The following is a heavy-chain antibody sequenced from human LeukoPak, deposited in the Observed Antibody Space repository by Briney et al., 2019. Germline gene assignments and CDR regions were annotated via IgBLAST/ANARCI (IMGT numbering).Heavy chain of an antibody. CDR3: ARLKVTRGCGGDCYWPYYFDY. J-gene: IGHJ4*02. CDR1: GFTFSNYW. CDR2: IKYDGSAT. Sequence: GGSLRLSCAASGFTFSNYWMHWIRQVPGKGLVWVSHIKYDGSATNYADSVKGRFTISRDNAKNTLYLQMNSLRAEATAVYYCARLKVTRGCGGDCYWPYYFDYWGQGTLVTVSS. V-gene: IGHV3-74*01. D-gene: IGHD2-21*02.